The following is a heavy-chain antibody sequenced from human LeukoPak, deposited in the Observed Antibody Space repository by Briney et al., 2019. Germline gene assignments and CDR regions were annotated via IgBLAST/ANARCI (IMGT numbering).Heavy chain of an antibody. V-gene: IGHV3-48*04. J-gene: IGHJ6*03. CDR1: GFSFSRYG. CDR3: ARAPRMLNYDFWSGYPDRDYYYMDV. D-gene: IGHD3-3*01. CDR2: IRSSDSTT. Sequence: PGGSLRLSCAASGFSFSRYGMKWVRQAPGKGLEWLSYIRSSDSTTYYADSVKGRFTISRDNAKNSLYLQMDSLRVEDTAVYYCARAPRMLNYDFWSGYPDRDYYYMDVWGKGTTVTVSS.